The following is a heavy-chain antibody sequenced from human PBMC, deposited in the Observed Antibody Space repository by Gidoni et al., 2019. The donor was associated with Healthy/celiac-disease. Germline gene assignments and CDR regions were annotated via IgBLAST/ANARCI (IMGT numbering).Heavy chain of an antibody. V-gene: IGHV3-30-3*01. CDR2: ISYDGSNK. CDR1: GLTFSGDA. CDR3: ARTDSGSYFDLDY. Sequence: VLLVEAGGGVVQPARALSTTCAASGLTFSGDAMHWVRQAPGKGLEWVAVISYDGSNKYYADSVKGRFTISRDNSKNTLYLQMNSLRAEDTAVYYCARTDSGSYFDLDYWGQGTLVTVSS. D-gene: IGHD1-26*01. J-gene: IGHJ4*02.